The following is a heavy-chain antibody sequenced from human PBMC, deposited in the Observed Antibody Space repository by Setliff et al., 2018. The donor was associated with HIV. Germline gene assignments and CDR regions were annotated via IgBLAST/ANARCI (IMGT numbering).Heavy chain of an antibody. J-gene: IGHJ6*03. Sequence: SETLSLTCSVSSGSMTGHYWTWVRQPPGKGLEWIGYLHSLGSSRVSDTPNYSPSLKSRITISLDTSKNQISLKLSSVTAADTAVYYCARDRRGYYYGSGSCYMDVWGTGTTVTVSS. CDR1: SGSMTGHY. D-gene: IGHD3-10*01. CDR2: LHSLGSSRVSDTP. V-gene: IGHV4-4*08. CDR3: ARDRRGYYYGSGSCYMDV.